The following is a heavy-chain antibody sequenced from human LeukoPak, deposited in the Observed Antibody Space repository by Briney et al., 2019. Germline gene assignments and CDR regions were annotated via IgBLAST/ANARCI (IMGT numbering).Heavy chain of an antibody. D-gene: IGHD6-6*01. J-gene: IGHJ4*02. V-gene: IGHV4-4*07. CDR1: GGSISCYY. CDR2: FYTTGTT. CDR3: AGAKAARTFDF. Sequence: SETLSLTCTVSGGSISCYYWNWIRQPAGKGLEWIGRFYTTGTTNYSPSLKSRVSMSVDTSKNQFSLKLTSVTAADTAVYYRAGAKAARTFDFWGQGTLVNVSS.